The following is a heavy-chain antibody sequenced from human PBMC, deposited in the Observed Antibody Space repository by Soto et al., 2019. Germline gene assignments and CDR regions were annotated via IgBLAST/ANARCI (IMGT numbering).Heavy chain of an antibody. CDR3: ARATTSGVRGVTTLYYYYGMDV. V-gene: IGHV1-18*01. D-gene: IGHD3-10*01. CDR1: GYTFTSYG. J-gene: IGHJ6*02. Sequence: QVQLVQSGAEVKKPGASVKVSCKASGYTFTSYGISWVRQAPGQGLEWMGWISAYNGNTNYAQKLQGRVTMTTDTSTSTAYMELRSLRSDDTAVYHCARATTSGVRGVTTLYYYYGMDVWGQGTTVTVSS. CDR2: ISAYNGNT.